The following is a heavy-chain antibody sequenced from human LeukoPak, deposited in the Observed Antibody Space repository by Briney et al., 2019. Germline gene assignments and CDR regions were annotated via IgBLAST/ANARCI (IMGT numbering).Heavy chain of an antibody. CDR1: GGTFSSYA. V-gene: IGHV1-69*05. CDR3: ASSAAGTLLHWFDP. D-gene: IGHD6-13*01. J-gene: IGHJ5*02. Sequence: ASVKVFCRASGGTFSSYANSWVRQAPGQGLEWMGGIIPIFGTANYAQKFQGRVPITTDESTSTAYMELSSLRSEDTAVYYCASSAAGTLLHWFDPWGQGTLVTVSS. CDR2: IIPIFGTA.